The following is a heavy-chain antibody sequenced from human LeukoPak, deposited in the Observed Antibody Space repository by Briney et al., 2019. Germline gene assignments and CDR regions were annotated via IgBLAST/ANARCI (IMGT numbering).Heavy chain of an antibody. Sequence: GASVKVSCKASGYTFTGYNIHWVRQAPGQGLEWMGWINPNTGGTTFAQKFQGRVTMTRDTSISTAYMELSSLRSDDTGVYYCARALGMAVAGSAGYWGQGTLVTVSS. D-gene: IGHD6-19*01. CDR1: GYTFTGYN. CDR2: INPNTGGT. J-gene: IGHJ4*02. V-gene: IGHV1-2*02. CDR3: ARALGMAVAGSAGY.